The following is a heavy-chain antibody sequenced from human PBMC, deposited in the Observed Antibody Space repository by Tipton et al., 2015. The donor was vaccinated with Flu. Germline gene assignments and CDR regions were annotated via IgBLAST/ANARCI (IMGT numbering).Heavy chain of an antibody. CDR3: ARRDYSNYVSDPKNWFNS. V-gene: IGHV4-38-2*01. CDR2: IHREGNS. D-gene: IGHD4-11*01. CDR1: GYFISSGYY. Sequence: TLSLTCDVSGYFISSGYYWAWIRQPPGKGLEWIGNIHREGNSYYSPSLKSRVTMSIDRSKNQFSLEMRSVTASDTAVYYCARRDYSNYVSDPKNWFNSWGLGTLVTVSS. J-gene: IGHJ5*01.